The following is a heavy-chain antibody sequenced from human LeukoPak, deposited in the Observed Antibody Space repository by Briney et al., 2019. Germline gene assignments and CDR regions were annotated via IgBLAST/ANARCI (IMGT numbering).Heavy chain of an antibody. D-gene: IGHD1-26*01. CDR3: ARRAYSGFDW. CDR2: IFQSGGT. CDR1: GASFIGVSPDDYY. Sequence: PSETLSLTCTVSGASFIGVSPDDYYWGWVRQSPGWGLEWIGSIFQSGGTYCNPSPKSRVTISADTSKSQFSLKLSSATAADTAVYYCARRAYSGFDWWGQGTLVTVAS. V-gene: IGHV4-39*01. J-gene: IGHJ4*02.